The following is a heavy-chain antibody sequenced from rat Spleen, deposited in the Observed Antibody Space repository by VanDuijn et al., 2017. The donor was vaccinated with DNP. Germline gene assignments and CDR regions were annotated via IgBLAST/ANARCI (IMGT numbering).Heavy chain of an antibody. CDR2: ITYDGGST. CDR1: GFTFGDYY. J-gene: IGHJ3*01. D-gene: IGHD1-1*01. CDR3: ARPMDYYSGGFAY. V-gene: IGHV5-22*01. Sequence: EVQLVESGGDLVQPGRSLKLSCAASGFTFGDYYMAWVRQAPTKGLEWVAYITYDGGSTYYRDSVKGRFTISRDNAKSTLYLQMNSLRSEDMATYYCARPMDYYSGGFAYWGQGTLVTVSS.